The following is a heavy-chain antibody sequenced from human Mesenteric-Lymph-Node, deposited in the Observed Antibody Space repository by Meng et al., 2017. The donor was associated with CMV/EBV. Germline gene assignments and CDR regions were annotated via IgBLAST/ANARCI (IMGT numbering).Heavy chain of an antibody. V-gene: IGHV3-7*01. CDR3: ARGSTYFDY. CDR2: IKQDGSEK. Sequence: GESLKISCAASGFTFSSYWMSWVRQAPGKGLEWVANIKQDGSEKYYVDSVKGRFTISRDNAKNSLYLQMNSLRAEDTAVYYCARGSTYFDYWGQGTLVTVSS. J-gene: IGHJ4*02. CDR1: GFTFSSYW.